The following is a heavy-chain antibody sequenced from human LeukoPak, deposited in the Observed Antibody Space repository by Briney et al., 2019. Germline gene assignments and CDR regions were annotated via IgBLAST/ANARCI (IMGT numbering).Heavy chain of an antibody. CDR2: IYSGGNT. V-gene: IGHV3-66*04. J-gene: IGHJ5*02. CDR3: ARLWFGGSNWFDP. Sequence: GGSLRLSCAASGVTVSSNYMSWVRQAPGKGLEWVSVIYSGGNTNYADSVKGRFTISRDNSKNTLYLQMNSLRGEDTAVYYCARLWFGGSNWFDPWGQGTLVTVSS. CDR1: GVTVSSNY. D-gene: IGHD3-10*01.